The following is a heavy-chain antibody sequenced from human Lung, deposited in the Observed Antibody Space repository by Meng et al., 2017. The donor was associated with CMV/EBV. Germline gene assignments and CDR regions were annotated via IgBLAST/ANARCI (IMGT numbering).Heavy chain of an antibody. CDR1: GFTFSSYW. V-gene: IGHV3-7*01. Sequence: GGSLRLSCAASGFTFSSYWMTWVRRSPGRGLEWVANIDQDGTEVVYVDSVKGRFSISRDNAKNALHLQMDRLGVEDTAVYYCARGGITIFGVVTRVMDVWGQGTTVTVSS. CDR2: IDQDGTEV. D-gene: IGHD3-3*01. CDR3: ARGGITIFGVVTRVMDV. J-gene: IGHJ6*02.